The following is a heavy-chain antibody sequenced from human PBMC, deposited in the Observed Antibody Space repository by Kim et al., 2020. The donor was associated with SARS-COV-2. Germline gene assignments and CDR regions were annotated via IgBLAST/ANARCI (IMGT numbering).Heavy chain of an antibody. V-gene: IGHV1-69*01. Sequence: KCQGRVTITADESTSTAYMELSSLRSEDTAVYYCARAETVDIVATLPFDYWGQGTLVTVSS. D-gene: IGHD5-12*01. J-gene: IGHJ4*02. CDR3: ARAETVDIVATLPFDY.